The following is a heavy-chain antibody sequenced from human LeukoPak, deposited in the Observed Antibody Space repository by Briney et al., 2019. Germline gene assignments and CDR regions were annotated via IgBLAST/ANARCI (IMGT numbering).Heavy chain of an antibody. CDR3: ARVRTHCSGGSCYPYYFDY. CDR2: FDPEDGET. V-gene: IGHV1-24*01. D-gene: IGHD2-15*01. J-gene: IGHJ4*02. Sequence: ASVKVSCKVSGYTLTELSMHWVRQAPGKGLEWMGGFDPEDGETIYAQKFQGRVTMTEDTSTDTAYMELSSLRSEDTAVYYCARVRTHCSGGSCYPYYFDYWGQGTLVTVSS. CDR1: GYTLTELS.